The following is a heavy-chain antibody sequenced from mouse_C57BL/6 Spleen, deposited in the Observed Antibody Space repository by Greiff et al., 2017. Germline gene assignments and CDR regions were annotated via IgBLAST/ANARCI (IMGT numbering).Heavy chain of an antibody. J-gene: IGHJ4*01. CDR2: IDPSDSYT. CDR1: GYTFTSYW. D-gene: IGHD2-1*01. Sequence: QVQLQQPGAELVMPGASVKLSCKASGYTFTSYWMHWVKQRPGQGLEWIGEIDPSDSYTNYNQKFKGKSTLTVDKSSSTAYMQLSSLTSEDSAVYYCARRGYYGNYRGYAMDYWGQGTSVTVSS. V-gene: IGHV1-69*01. CDR3: ARRGYYGNYRGYAMDY.